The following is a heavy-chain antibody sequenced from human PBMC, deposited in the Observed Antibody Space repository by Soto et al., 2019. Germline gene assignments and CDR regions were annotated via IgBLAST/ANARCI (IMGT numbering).Heavy chain of an antibody. CDR1: GGTFSTYS. CDR2: IIPMLGIR. CDR3: TIGGWSAEVFDI. D-gene: IGHD2-2*01. V-gene: IGHV1-69*02. J-gene: IGHJ3*02. Sequence: QVQLVQSGAEVKKPGSSVKVSCKDSGGTFSTYSMFWVRQAPGQGREWMGRIIPMLGIRNFAQKFQDRITITADRSTATAHMELSSLSSEDTAIYYGTIGGWSAEVFDIWGQGTMVTVSS.